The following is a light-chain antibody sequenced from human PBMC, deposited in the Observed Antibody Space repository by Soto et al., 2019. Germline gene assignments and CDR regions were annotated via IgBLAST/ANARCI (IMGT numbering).Light chain of an antibody. J-gene: IGKJ5*01. Sequence: EIVMTQSPATLSVSPGETATLSCKTSQSVDSLLAWYQQKPGQAPRLLIYRASTRTTGIPARFSGSGSGTEFTLTINCLQSEDFAVYYCQQYNNWPITFGQGTRLEIK. V-gene: IGKV3-15*01. CDR1: QSVDSL. CDR2: RAS. CDR3: QQYNNWPIT.